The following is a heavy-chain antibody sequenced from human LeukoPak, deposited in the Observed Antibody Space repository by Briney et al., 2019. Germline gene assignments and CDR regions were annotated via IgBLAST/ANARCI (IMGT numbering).Heavy chain of an antibody. CDR2: IYHSGST. Sequence: SETLSLTCAVSGGSISSSNWWSWVRQPPGKGLEWIGEIYHSGSTNYNPSLKSRVTISVDTSKNQFSLKLSSVTAADTAVYYCASFSSGWYDSRDWGQGTLVTVSS. CDR3: ASFSSGWYDSRD. V-gene: IGHV4-4*02. D-gene: IGHD6-19*01. CDR1: GGSISSSNW. J-gene: IGHJ4*02.